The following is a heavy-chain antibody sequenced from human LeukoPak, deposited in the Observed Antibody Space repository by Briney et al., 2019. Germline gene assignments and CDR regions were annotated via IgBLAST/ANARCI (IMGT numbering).Heavy chain of an antibody. D-gene: IGHD2-2*01. V-gene: IGHV1-46*01. CDR2: INPSGGST. CDR1: GYTFTSYY. Sequence: ASVKVSCKASGYTFTSYYMHWVRQAPGQGLEWMGIINPSGGSTSYAQKFQGRVTMTTDTSTSTVYMELSSLRSDDTAVYYCARMGVNCSSASCYFYFQHWGQGTLVTVSS. CDR3: ARMGVNCSSASCYFYFQH. J-gene: IGHJ1*01.